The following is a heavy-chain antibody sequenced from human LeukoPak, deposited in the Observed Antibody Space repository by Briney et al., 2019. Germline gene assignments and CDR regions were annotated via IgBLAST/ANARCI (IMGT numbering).Heavy chain of an antibody. CDR2: ISSSSSTI. V-gene: IGHV3-48*01. Sequence: PGGSLRLSCAASGFTFSSYSMNWVRQAPGKGLEWVSYISSSSSTIYYADSVKGRFTISRDNAKNSLYLQMNSLRAEDTAVYYCARDWVQVGNWNYVLLSAFDIWGQGTMVTVSS. CDR1: GFTFSSYS. CDR3: ARDWVQVGNWNYVLLSAFDI. D-gene: IGHD1-7*01. J-gene: IGHJ3*02.